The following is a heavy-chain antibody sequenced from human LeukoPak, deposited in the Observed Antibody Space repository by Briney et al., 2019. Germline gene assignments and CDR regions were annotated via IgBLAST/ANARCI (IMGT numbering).Heavy chain of an antibody. D-gene: IGHD4-11*01. CDR1: GYIFTTYF. CDR2: INPRGGST. V-gene: IGHV1-46*01. J-gene: IGHJ4*02. Sequence: ASVKASCKASGYIFTTYFMHWLRQAPGQGPEWMGIINPRGGSTDYAQKFQDRITMTSDTSTSTVYMELKSLTSEDTAVYFCARVGTTGATADNWGQGTLVTVSS. CDR3: ARVGTTGATADN.